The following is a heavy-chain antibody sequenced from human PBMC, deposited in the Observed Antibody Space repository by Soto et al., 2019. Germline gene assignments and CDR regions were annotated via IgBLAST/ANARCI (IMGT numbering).Heavy chain of an antibody. J-gene: IGHJ6*02. CDR1: GFTFSSYG. CDR3: AKEGQYDFWSGYLGGEPFYYYGMDV. Sequence: QVQLVESGGGVVQPGRSLRLSCAASGFTFSSYGMHWVRQAPGKGLEWVAVISYDGSNKYYADSVKGRFTISRDNSKNTLYLQMNSLRAEDTAVYYCAKEGQYDFWSGYLGGEPFYYYGMDVWGQGTTVTVSS. CDR2: ISYDGSNK. V-gene: IGHV3-30*18. D-gene: IGHD3-3*01.